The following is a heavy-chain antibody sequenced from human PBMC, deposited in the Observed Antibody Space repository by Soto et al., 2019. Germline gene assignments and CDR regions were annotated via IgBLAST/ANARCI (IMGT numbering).Heavy chain of an antibody. CDR1: GGSFSCYY. V-gene: IGHV4-34*01. Sequence: SATLSLTCAVYGGSFSCYYWSWIRQPPGKGLEWIGEINHSGSTNYNPSLKSRVTISVDTSKNQFSLRLSSVTAADTAVYYCARGPYYAVWGQGTLVTVSS. CDR2: INHSGST. D-gene: IGHD3-10*01. CDR3: ARGPYYAV. J-gene: IGHJ4*02.